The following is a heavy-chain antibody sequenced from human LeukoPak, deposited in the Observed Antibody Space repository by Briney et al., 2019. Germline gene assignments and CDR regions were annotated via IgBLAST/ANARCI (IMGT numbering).Heavy chain of an antibody. Sequence: GASVKVSCKASGYTFIGYYMHWVRQAPGQGLEWMGRINGSSGGTNYAQRFQGRVTMTRDTSISTAYMELSRLRSDDTAVYYCARTSFGDYAYDYWGQGTLVTVSS. J-gene: IGHJ4*02. CDR1: GYTFIGYY. V-gene: IGHV1-2*06. CDR2: INGSSGGT. D-gene: IGHD4-17*01. CDR3: ARTSFGDYAYDY.